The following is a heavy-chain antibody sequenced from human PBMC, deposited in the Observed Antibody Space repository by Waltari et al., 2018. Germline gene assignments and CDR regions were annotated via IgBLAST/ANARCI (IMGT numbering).Heavy chain of an antibody. V-gene: IGHV4-34*01. CDR3: ARGQYSSSSGHFDY. CDR1: GGSFSGYY. Sequence: QVQLQQWGAGLLKPSETLSLTCAVYGGSFSGYYWSWIRQPPGKGLEWIGAINHSGSTNYYPSLKRRVTISVDTSKNQFSLKLSSVTAADTAVYYCARGQYSSSSGHFDYWGQGTLVTVSS. CDR2: INHSGST. J-gene: IGHJ4*02. D-gene: IGHD6-6*01.